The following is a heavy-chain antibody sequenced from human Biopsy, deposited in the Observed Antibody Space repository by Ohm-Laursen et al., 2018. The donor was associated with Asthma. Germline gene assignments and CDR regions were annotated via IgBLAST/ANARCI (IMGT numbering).Heavy chain of an antibody. CDR2: VNTGNGDT. CDR3: ARTYYDFLTGQVKDVFGV. V-gene: IGHV1-3*04. D-gene: IGHD3-9*01. J-gene: IGHJ3*01. Sequence: GASVKVSCKASGYNFISFAIHWVRQAPGQRLEWMGWVNTGNGDTKYSQKFQGRVTITRDTSASTAYMELRSLRSEDTATYYCARTYYDFLTGQVKDVFGVWGQG. CDR1: GYNFISFA.